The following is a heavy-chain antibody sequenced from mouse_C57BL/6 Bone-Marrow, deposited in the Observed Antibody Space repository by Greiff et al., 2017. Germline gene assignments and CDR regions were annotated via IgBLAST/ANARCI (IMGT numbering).Heavy chain of an antibody. D-gene: IGHD2-2*01. Sequence: QVQLQQSGAELVRPGTSVKVSCKASGYAFTNYLIEWVKQRPGQGLEWIGVINPGSGGTNYNEKLKGKATLTADKSSSTGYMQLSSLTSEDSAIYFCAKSWLRQALDYWGQGTSVTVSS. CDR1: GYAFTNYL. J-gene: IGHJ4*01. CDR3: AKSWLRQALDY. CDR2: INPGSGGT. V-gene: IGHV1-54*01.